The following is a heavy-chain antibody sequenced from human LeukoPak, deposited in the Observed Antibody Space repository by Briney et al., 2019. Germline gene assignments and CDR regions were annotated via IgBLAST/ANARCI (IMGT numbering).Heavy chain of an antibody. CDR1: GFTFSSYW. V-gene: IGHV3-74*01. CDR3: ARESGYSYGYLYY. Sequence: QPGGSLRLSCAASGFTFSSYWMHWVRQAPGKGLVWVSRINSDGSSTSYADSVKGRFTISRDNAKNTLYLQMNSLRAEDTAVYYCARESGYSYGYLYYWGQGTLVTVSS. J-gene: IGHJ4*02. CDR2: INSDGSST. D-gene: IGHD5-18*01.